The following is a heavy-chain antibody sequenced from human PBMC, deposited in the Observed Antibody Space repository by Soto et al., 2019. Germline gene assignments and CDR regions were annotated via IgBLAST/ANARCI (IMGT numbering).Heavy chain of an antibody. V-gene: IGHV1-2*04. D-gene: IGHD5-12*01. CDR3: AMNKASGAFDI. CDR2: INPNSGGT. J-gene: IGHJ3*02. CDR1: GYTFTGYY. Sequence: ASVKVSCKASGYTFTGYYMHWARQAPGQGLEWMGWINPNSGGTNYAQKFQGWVTMTRDTSISTAYMELSRLRSDDTAVYYCAMNKASGAFDIWGQGTMVTVSS.